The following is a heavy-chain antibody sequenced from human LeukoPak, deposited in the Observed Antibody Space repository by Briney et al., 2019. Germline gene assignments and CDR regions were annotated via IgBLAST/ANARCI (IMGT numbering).Heavy chain of an antibody. Sequence: PGGSLRLSCAASGFTFSSYWMHWVRQAPGKGLVWVSRINSDGSSTSYADSVKGRFTISRDNAKNTLYLQMNSLRAEDTAVYYCARSRLGSGKLDYWGQGTLVTVSS. V-gene: IGHV3-74*01. CDR2: INSDGSST. CDR1: GFTFSSYW. CDR3: ARSRLGSGKLDY. D-gene: IGHD2-15*01. J-gene: IGHJ4*02.